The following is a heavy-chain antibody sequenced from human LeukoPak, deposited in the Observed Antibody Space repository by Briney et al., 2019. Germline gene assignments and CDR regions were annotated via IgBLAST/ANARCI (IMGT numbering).Heavy chain of an antibody. Sequence: GGSLRLSCAASGFTFSSYAMSWVRQAPGKGLEWVSAISSSGWRTYYADSVKGRFTISRDNSKYTLYLQMSSLRAEDTALYYCAKGISYRGSWSDAFDAWGQGTMVTVSS. CDR2: ISSSGWRT. D-gene: IGHD6-13*01. V-gene: IGHV3-23*01. CDR1: GFTFSSYA. CDR3: AKGISYRGSWSDAFDA. J-gene: IGHJ3*01.